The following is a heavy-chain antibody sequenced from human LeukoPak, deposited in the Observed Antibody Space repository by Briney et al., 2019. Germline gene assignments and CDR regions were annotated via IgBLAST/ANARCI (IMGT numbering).Heavy chain of an antibody. D-gene: IGHD3-10*01. V-gene: IGHV4-38-2*02. Sequence: SETLSLTCTVSGYSISSGYYWGWIRPPPGKGLEWIGEINHSGSTNYNPSLKSRVTISVDTSKNQFSLKLSSVTAADTAVYYCARETGELPYYSDYWGQGTLVTVSS. CDR1: GYSISSGYY. CDR2: INHSGST. CDR3: ARETGELPYYSDY. J-gene: IGHJ4*02.